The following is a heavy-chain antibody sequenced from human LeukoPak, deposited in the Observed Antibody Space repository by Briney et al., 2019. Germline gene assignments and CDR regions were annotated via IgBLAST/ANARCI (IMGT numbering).Heavy chain of an antibody. Sequence: ASVKVSCKASGYTFTGYYMHWLRQAPGQGLEWMGRINPNIGGPNYTHKFQGRVTMTRDTSSSTAYMELSRLISDDAAVYYCARDPPQYYYDSSGYYYSDDYWGQGTLVTVSS. D-gene: IGHD3-22*01. J-gene: IGHJ4*02. CDR2: INPNIGGP. V-gene: IGHV1-2*06. CDR3: ARDPPQYYYDSSGYYYSDDY. CDR1: GYTFTGYY.